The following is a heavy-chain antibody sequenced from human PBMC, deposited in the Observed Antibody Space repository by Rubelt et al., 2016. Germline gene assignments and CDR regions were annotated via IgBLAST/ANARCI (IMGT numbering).Heavy chain of an antibody. CDR2: IRSRANRYET. Sequence: EVQLVESGGGLVQPGGSLRLSCAASGFTFGASAMHWVRQPSGKGLEWVGRIRSRANRYETVYAASVRGRFTISRDDSKNTAFLQMNSLKPEETAVYYCTRLRRDEGDEMDGFDYWGQGTLVTVSS. CDR1: GFTFGASA. CDR3: TRLRRDEGDEMDGFDY. J-gene: IGHJ4*02. V-gene: IGHV3-73*01. D-gene: IGHD5-24*01.